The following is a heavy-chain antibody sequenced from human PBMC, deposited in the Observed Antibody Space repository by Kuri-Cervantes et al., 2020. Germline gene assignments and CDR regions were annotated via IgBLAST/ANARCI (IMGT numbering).Heavy chain of an antibody. CDR3: ARDPPIYGSGSQYGMDV. D-gene: IGHD3-10*01. CDR2: INPSGGST. J-gene: IGHJ6*02. Sequence: ASVKVSCKVSGYTLTELSMHWVRQAPGKGLEWMGIINPSGGSTSYAQKFQGRVTMTRDTSTSTVYMELSSLRSEDTAVYYCARDPPIYGSGSQYGMDVWGQGTTITDSS. CDR1: GYTLTELS. V-gene: IGHV1-46*01.